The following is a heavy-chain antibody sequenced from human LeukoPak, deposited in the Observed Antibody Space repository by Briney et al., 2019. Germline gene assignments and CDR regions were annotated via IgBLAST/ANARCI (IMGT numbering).Heavy chain of an antibody. CDR3: ARDLDRYSSSWSYFDY. D-gene: IGHD6-13*01. CDR2: ISSSSRYI. V-gene: IGHV3-21*01. J-gene: IGHJ4*02. Sequence: GGSLRLSCAASGFTFSSYSMNWVRQAPGKGLEWVSSISSSSRYIYYADSVKGRFTISRDNAKNSLYLQMNSLRAEDTAVYYCARDLDRYSSSWSYFDYWGQGTLVTVSS. CDR1: GFTFSSYS.